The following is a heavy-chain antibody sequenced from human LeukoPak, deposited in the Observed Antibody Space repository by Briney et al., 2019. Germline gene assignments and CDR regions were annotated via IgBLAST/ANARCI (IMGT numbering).Heavy chain of an antibody. D-gene: IGHD3-22*01. V-gene: IGHV3-20*04. CDR2: VNWNGGST. J-gene: IGHJ4*02. Sequence: GGSLRLSCTASGFTFDDSGMSWVRQAPGKGLEWVSSVNWNGGSTGYADSVKGRFTISRDNAKNSLYLQMNSLRAEDTAVYYCARDGMYYYDSSGYYYVSGLDYWGQGTLVTVSS. CDR3: ARDGMYYYDSSGYYYVSGLDY. CDR1: GFTFDDSG.